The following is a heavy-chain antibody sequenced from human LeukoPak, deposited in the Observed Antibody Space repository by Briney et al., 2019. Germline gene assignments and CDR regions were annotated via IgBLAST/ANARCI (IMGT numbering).Heavy chain of an antibody. J-gene: IGHJ4*02. CDR1: GGSISSYY. CDR2: IYYSGNT. V-gene: IGHV4-59*01. D-gene: IGHD3-10*01. CDR3: ARTSFGVFIDY. Sequence: SETLSLTCTVSGGSISSYYWSWIRQPPGKGLEWIGYIYYSGNTNYNPSLESRLTMSVDTSKSQFSLKLTSVTAADTAVYFCARTSFGVFIDYWGQGILVTVSS.